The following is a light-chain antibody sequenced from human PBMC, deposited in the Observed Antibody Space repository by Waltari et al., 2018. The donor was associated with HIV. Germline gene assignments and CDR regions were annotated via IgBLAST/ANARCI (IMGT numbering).Light chain of an antibody. Sequence: GQSITISCTGTTSDVGGYNYVSWYQQHPGKAPRVIIYDVSNRPSGVSDRFSGSKSGNTASLTISGLQAEDEGDYFCSSYRNSTFYVFGNGTKVTVL. CDR1: TSDVGGYNY. J-gene: IGLJ1*01. V-gene: IGLV2-14*03. CDR2: DVS. CDR3: SSYRNSTFYV.